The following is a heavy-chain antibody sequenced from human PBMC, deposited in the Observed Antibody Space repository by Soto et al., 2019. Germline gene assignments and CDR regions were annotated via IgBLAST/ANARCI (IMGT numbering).Heavy chain of an antibody. D-gene: IGHD3-9*01. CDR3: GRCFSYYDILTGYYLSPPWFDP. Sequence: ASVKVSCKASGYTFTNYDITWVRQAPGQGLEWMGWISSYNGNTNHAQKLQGRVTMTTNTSTSTAYMELRSLRSEDTAVYYCGRCFSYYDILTGYYLSPPWFDPWGQGTLVTVSS. V-gene: IGHV1-18*01. CDR2: ISSYNGNT. CDR1: GYTFTNYD. J-gene: IGHJ5*02.